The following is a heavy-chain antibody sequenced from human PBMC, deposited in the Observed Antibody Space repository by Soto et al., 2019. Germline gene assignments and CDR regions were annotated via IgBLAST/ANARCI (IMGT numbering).Heavy chain of an antibody. D-gene: IGHD7-27*01. V-gene: IGHV1-46*01. CDR3: PRHAWGPDY. Sequence: ASVKVSCKIKTSCHTFPSYTVHWVRQAPGQGRELSGIISPSGDSTTYAQKCQGRVSMTRDSSTTTVYMELSSLRSEDTAVYYCPRHAWGPDYWGQGTLVTVSS. CDR2: ISPSGDST. CDR1: CHTFPSYT. J-gene: IGHJ4*02.